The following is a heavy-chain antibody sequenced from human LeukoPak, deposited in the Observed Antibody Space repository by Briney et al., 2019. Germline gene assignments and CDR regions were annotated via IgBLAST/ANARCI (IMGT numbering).Heavy chain of an antibody. D-gene: IGHD6-6*01. V-gene: IGHV1-69*05. CDR3: ARDTDSSSSPYNWFDP. J-gene: IGHJ5*02. CDR2: IIPIFGTA. Sequence: SVKVSCKASGGTFSSYAICWVRQAPGQGLEWMGGIIPIFGTANYAQKFQGRVTITTDESTSTAYMELSSLRSEDTAVYYCARDTDSSSSPYNWFDPWGQGTLVTVSS. CDR1: GGTFSSYA.